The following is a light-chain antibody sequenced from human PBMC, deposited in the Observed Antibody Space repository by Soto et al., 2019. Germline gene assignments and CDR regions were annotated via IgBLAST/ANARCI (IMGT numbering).Light chain of an antibody. J-gene: IGKJ4*02. V-gene: IGKV1-9*01. CDR3: QHFQSFPIT. CDR2: AAS. CDR1: QGINNY. Sequence: DIQLTQSPSFLSASVGDRVTITCRASQGINNYLAWYQQNPGPVPKLLIYAASTLQSGVPSRLRGRGSGTEFTLTISSLQPDDFATYYCQHFQSFPITFGGGTRVEI.